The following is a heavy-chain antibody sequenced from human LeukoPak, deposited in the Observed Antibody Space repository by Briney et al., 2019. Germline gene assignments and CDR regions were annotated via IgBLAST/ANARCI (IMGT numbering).Heavy chain of an antibody. CDR3: ARQSGTYWGLDY. D-gene: IGHD1-26*01. CDR2: MNVKTGAT. Sequence: ASVKLSFNSSVYTCTDYYIHWVRQAPGHGLEWLGWMNVKTGATSSAQKFPGRFTMTRDTSIGTASMEFSSLTSDDTAVYYCARQSGTYWGLDYWGQGTLVTVSS. V-gene: IGHV1-2*02. J-gene: IGHJ4*02. CDR1: VYTCTDYY.